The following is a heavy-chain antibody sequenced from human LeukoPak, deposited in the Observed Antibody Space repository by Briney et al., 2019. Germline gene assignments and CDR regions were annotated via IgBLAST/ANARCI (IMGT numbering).Heavy chain of an antibody. J-gene: IGHJ5*01. CDR1: GYTFTSYD. V-gene: IGHV1-8*03. CDR2: MNPNSGNT. D-gene: IGHD1-1*01. CDR3: ARIFSGILGRLELDS. Sequence: GASVKVSCKASGYTFTSYDINWVRQATGQGLEWMGWMNPNSGNTGYAQKFQGRVTITRNTSISTAYMELSSLRSEDTAVYYCARIFSGILGRLELDSWGQGTLVTVSS.